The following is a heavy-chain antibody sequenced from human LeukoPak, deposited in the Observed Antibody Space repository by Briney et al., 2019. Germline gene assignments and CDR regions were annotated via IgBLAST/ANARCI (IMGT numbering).Heavy chain of an antibody. J-gene: IGHJ4*02. Sequence: GGSLRLSCAASGFTFNAYAMSWVRQAPGKGLEWVSSISSSSSYIYYADSVKGRFTISRDNAKNSLYLQMNSLRAEDTAVYYCARDTDISHWGQGTLVTVSS. CDR1: GFTFNAYA. CDR3: ARDTDISH. V-gene: IGHV3-21*01. D-gene: IGHD2-15*01. CDR2: ISSSSSYI.